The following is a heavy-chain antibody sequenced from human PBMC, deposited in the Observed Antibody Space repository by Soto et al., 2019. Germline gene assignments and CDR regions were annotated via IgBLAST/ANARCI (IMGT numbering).Heavy chain of an antibody. V-gene: IGHV1-2*04. CDR3: AREYISSWFDY. CDR1: GYTFTGNY. D-gene: IGHD6-13*01. Sequence: QVQLVQSGAEVKKPGASVKVSCKASGYTFTGNYIHWVRQAPGQGLEWMGWINPNSGVTNYAQKFQGWVTMTRDTSIRIAYMEVRGLTSDDTAVYYCAREYISSWFDYWGQGTLVTVPS. J-gene: IGHJ4*02. CDR2: INPNSGVT.